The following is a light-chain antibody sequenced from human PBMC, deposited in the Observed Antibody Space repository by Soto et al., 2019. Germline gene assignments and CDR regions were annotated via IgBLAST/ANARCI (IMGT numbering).Light chain of an antibody. Sequence: EIVMTQSPVTLSVSPGERATLSCRASQSVSTNLAWYQQKRGQAPRLLIYGAFARATGIPARFSGSGSGSGTEFTLTISRLQSEDFAIYYCQQYNDWPRTFGQGTKLEIK. V-gene: IGKV3-15*01. CDR2: GAF. J-gene: IGKJ2*01. CDR1: QSVSTN. CDR3: QQYNDWPRT.